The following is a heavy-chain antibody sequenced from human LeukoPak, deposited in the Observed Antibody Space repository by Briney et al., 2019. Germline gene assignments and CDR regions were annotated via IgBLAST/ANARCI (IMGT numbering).Heavy chain of an antibody. CDR1: GGSFSSYT. Sequence: SVKVSCKATGGSFSSYTISWVRQAPGQGLEWMGRIIPILGIANYAQKFQGRVTITADKSTSTDYMELSSLRSEDTAVYYCARDSPRHGDYWGQGTLVTVSS. CDR3: ARDSPRHGDY. V-gene: IGHV1-69*04. J-gene: IGHJ4*02. CDR2: IIPILGIA.